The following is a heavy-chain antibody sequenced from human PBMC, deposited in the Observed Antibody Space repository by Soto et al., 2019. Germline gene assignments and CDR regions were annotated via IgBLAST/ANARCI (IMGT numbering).Heavy chain of an antibody. V-gene: IGHV3-23*01. D-gene: IGHD1-1*01. CDR2: ISNSGGST. J-gene: IGHJ4*02. Sequence: EVQLLESGGGLVQPGGSLRLSCAASGFTFSSYAMSWARQAPGKGLEWVSSISNSGGSTYHADSVKGRFTISRDDSEKTLYLQMNSLRVEDAAIYFCAQGKISPTGFNYWGQGTLVTVSS. CDR3: AQGKISPTGFNY. CDR1: GFTFSSYA.